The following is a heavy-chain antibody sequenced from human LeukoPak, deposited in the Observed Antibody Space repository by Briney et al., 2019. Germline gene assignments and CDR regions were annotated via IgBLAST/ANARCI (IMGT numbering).Heavy chain of an antibody. Sequence: GGSLRLSCAASGFTFSDYYMSWIRQAPGKGLEWVSYISSSGSYTNYADSVKGRFTISRDSSKNTLYLQMNNLRAEDTALYYCAKKGCSTSGCPASFDCWGQGTLVTVSS. J-gene: IGHJ4*02. D-gene: IGHD2-2*01. CDR3: AKKGCSTSGCPASFDC. V-gene: IGHV3-11*03. CDR1: GFTFSDYY. CDR2: ISSSGSYT.